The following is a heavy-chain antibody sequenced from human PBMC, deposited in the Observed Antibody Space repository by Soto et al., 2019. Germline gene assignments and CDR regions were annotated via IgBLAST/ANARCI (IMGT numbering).Heavy chain of an antibody. J-gene: IGHJ4*02. D-gene: IGHD4-17*01. V-gene: IGHV3-66*01. CDR2: IFPGGST. CDR1: GFTVSSNF. Sequence: EVPLMESGGGLVQPGGSLRLSCAASGFTVSSNFMNWVRQAPGKGLEWLSVIFPGGSTYYADSMKGRFTISRDISKTRVFLQMNSLRDEDTAVYCCARRAVTHAFVDYWGQGILVTVSS. CDR3: ARRAVTHAFVDY.